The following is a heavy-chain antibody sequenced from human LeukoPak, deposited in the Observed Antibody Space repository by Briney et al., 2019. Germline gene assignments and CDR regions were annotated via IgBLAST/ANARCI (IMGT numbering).Heavy chain of an antibody. D-gene: IGHD3-22*01. CDR3: AREAEPHYYDSSGFVGY. Sequence: EASVKVSCKASGYTFTGYYMHWVRQAPGQGLEWMGWINPNSGGTNYAQKFQGRVTMTRDTSISTAYMELSRLRSDDTAVYYCAREAEPHYYDSSGFVGYWGQGTLVTVSS. CDR2: INPNSGGT. CDR1: GYTFTGYY. J-gene: IGHJ4*02. V-gene: IGHV1-2*02.